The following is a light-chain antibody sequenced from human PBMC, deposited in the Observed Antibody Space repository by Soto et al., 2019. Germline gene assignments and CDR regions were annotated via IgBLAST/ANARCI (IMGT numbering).Light chain of an antibody. V-gene: IGKV3-20*01. Sequence: EIVLTQSPGTLSFSPLDIATLSCRASQSVISSYLAWYQQKPGQAPGLLIYGASSRATGIPDRFSGSGSGTDFTLTISRLEPEDFAVYYCQQYSRSPWTFGQGTKVDIK. J-gene: IGKJ1*01. CDR2: GAS. CDR3: QQYSRSPWT. CDR1: QSVISSY.